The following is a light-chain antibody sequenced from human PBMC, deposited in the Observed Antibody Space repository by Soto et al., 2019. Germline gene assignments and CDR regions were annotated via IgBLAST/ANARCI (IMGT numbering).Light chain of an antibody. V-gene: IGKV3-15*01. Sequence: EIVMTQSPVTLSVSPGERATLSCRASQSVRRNLAWYQQKPGQAPRLLISGASTRATGIPARFSGSGSGTAFSLTISSLQSEDFAVYYCQQYDNWPPLTFGGGTKVEIK. CDR1: QSVRRN. J-gene: IGKJ4*01. CDR3: QQYDNWPPLT. CDR2: GAS.